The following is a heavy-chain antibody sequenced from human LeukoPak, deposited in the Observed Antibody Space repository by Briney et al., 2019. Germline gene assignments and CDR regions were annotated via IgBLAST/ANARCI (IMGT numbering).Heavy chain of an antibody. CDR1: GFTFSSYE. D-gene: IGHD5/OR15-5a*01. CDR3: ARVYELREEDYYYYYMDV. CDR2: ISSSGSTI. Sequence: GGSLRLSCAASGFTFSSYEMNWVRQAPGKGLEWVSYISSSGSTIYYAGSVKGRFTISRDNAKNSLYLQMNSLRAEDTALYYCARVYELREEDYYYYYMDVWGKGTTVTVSS. J-gene: IGHJ6*03. V-gene: IGHV3-48*03.